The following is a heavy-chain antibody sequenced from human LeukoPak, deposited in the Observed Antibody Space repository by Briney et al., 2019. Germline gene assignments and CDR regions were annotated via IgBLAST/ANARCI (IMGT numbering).Heavy chain of an antibody. CDR2: IYYSGST. CDR1: GGSIDTYY. V-gene: IGHV4-59*06. Sequence: PSETLSLTCTVSGGSIDTYYWTWIRQPPGKGLEWIGYIYYSGSTYYNPSLKSRVTISVDTSKNQFSLKLSSVTAADTAVYYCSGRYYYDSSGYPDFDYWGQGTLVTVSS. D-gene: IGHD3-22*01. CDR3: SGRYYYDSSGYPDFDY. J-gene: IGHJ4*02.